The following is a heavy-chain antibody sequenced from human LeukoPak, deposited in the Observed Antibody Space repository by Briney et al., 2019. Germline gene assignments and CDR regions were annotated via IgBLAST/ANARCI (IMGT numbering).Heavy chain of an antibody. CDR3: ARGNYDILTGYSKNWFDP. CDR2: INPGGDNT. CDR1: GYTFTNYY. Sequence: ASVKVSCKASGYTFTNYYIHWVRQAPGQGLEWMGLINPGGDNTDYAQNFQGRVTMTRDTPTSTVYMGLSSLRSEDTAVYYCARGNYDILTGYSKNWFDPWGQGTLVTVSS. D-gene: IGHD3-9*01. J-gene: IGHJ5*02. V-gene: IGHV1-46*01.